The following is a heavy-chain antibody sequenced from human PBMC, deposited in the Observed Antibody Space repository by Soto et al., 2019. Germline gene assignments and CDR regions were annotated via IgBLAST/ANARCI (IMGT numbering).Heavy chain of an antibody. CDR3: ARGTAGYDILTGLDY. Sequence: GASVKFSFRASGYTFTSDAMHWLRHAPRQRLEWMGWINAGNGNTRYSQKFQGRVTITRDTSASTAYMELSSLRSEDTAVYYCARGTAGYDILTGLDYWGQGTLVPVYS. J-gene: IGHJ4*02. CDR2: INAGNGNT. CDR1: GYTFTSDA. D-gene: IGHD3-9*01. V-gene: IGHV1-3*01.